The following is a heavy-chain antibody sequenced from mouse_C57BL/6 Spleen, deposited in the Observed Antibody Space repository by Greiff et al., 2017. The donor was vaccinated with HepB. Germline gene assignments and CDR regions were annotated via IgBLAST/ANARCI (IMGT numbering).Heavy chain of an antibody. D-gene: IGHD2-14*01. V-gene: IGHV1-39*01. CDR2: INPNYGTT. Sequence: EVKLMESGPELVKPGASVKISCKASGYSFTDYNMNWVKQSNGKSLEWIGVINPNYGTTSYNQKFKGKATLTVDQSSSTAYMQLNSLTSEDSAVYYCARWGMGTKEGYYFDYWGQGTTLTVSS. CDR1: GYSFTDYN. J-gene: IGHJ2*01. CDR3: ARWGMGTKEGYYFDY.